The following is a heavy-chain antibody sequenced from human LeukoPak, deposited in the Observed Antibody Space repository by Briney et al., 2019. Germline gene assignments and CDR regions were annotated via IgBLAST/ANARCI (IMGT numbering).Heavy chain of an antibody. J-gene: IGHJ4*02. Sequence: ASVNVSCKASGYTFTSYGISWVRQAPGQGLEWMGWISAYNGNTNYAQKLQGRVTMTTDTSTSTAYMELRSLRSDDTAVYYCAGIVPAAKGGYYFDYWGQGTLVTVSS. V-gene: IGHV1-18*01. CDR1: GYTFTSYG. CDR3: AGIVPAAKGGYYFDY. CDR2: ISAYNGNT. D-gene: IGHD2-2*01.